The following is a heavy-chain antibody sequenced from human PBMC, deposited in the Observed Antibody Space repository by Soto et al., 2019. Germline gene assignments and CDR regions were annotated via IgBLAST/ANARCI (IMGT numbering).Heavy chain of an antibody. J-gene: IGHJ4*02. V-gene: IGHV4-30-2*01. Sequence: LSLTCAVSGGSIISGGYSWSWIRQPPGKGLEWIGYIYHSGSTYYNPSLKSRVTISVDRSKNQFSLKLSAVTAAATAVYYCAGDKTTGLLDYWGQGTRVTVSS. D-gene: IGHD2-8*02. CDR2: IYHSGST. CDR1: GGSIISGGYS. CDR3: AGDKTTGLLDY.